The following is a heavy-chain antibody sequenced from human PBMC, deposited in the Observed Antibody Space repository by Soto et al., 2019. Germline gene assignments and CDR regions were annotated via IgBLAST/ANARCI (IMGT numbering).Heavy chain of an antibody. J-gene: IGHJ4*02. CDR3: TRLISAAQDY. CDR2: IRDRAYNYAT. V-gene: IGHV3-73*01. Sequence: EVLLVESGGGVVQPGRSLKLSCVASGLVFKDSSIHWVRQASGKGLEWVGRIRDRAYNYATAYTASVKGRFTISRDDSTNTAYLQMNSLRTEDTAIYYCTRLISAAQDYWGQGTLVTVSS. D-gene: IGHD3-10*01. CDR1: GLVFKDSS.